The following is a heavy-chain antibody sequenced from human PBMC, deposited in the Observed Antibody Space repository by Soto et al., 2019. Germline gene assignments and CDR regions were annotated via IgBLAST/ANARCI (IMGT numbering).Heavy chain of an antibody. J-gene: IGHJ6*01. CDR1: GYSFTIYW. CDR3: XRHSAITAGTNRYGRDC. V-gene: IGHV5-10-1*01. CDR2: IDPSDSDT. Sequence: PGESLTISCKGSGYSFTIYWNSWVRQMHAIGVEWMGRIDPSDSDTNYSQSFHGHVTSSADQSISTAYLHWSSLNQSETAMYYCXRHSAITAGTNRYGRDCWGQGTTVTVSS. D-gene: IGHD3-3*01.